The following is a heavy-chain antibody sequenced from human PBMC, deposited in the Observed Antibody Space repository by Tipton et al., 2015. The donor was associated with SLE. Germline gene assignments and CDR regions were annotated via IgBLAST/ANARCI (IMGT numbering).Heavy chain of an antibody. CDR2: IYTSGST. J-gene: IGHJ5*02. CDR1: GGSISSGSYY. CDR3: ACEDDSSGPGFDP. Sequence: GLVKPSETLSLTCTVSGGSISSGSYYWSWIRQPAGKGLEWIGRIYTSGSTKYNPSLKSRVTISVDTSKNQFSLKLSSVTAADTAVYYCACEDDSSGPGFDPWGQGTLVTVSS. V-gene: IGHV4-61*02. D-gene: IGHD3-22*01.